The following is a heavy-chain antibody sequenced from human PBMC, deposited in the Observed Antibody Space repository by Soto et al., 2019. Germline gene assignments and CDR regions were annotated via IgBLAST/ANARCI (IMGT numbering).Heavy chain of an antibody. CDR1: GYTFTSYG. Sequence: QVHLVQSGAEVKKPGASVKVSCKASGYTFTSYGITWVRQAPGQGLEWMGWISAHNGNTDYAQKLQGRVIVTRDTSTSTAYMELRSLISDDTAVYYCARGRYGDYWGQGXLVXXS. CDR3: ARGRYGDY. J-gene: IGHJ4*02. V-gene: IGHV1-18*01. D-gene: IGHD1-1*01. CDR2: ISAHNGNT.